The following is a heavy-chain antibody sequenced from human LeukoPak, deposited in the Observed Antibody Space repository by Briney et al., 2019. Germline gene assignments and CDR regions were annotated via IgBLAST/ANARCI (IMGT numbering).Heavy chain of an antibody. V-gene: IGHV3-7*01. J-gene: IGHJ4*02. Sequence: GGSLRLSCVASGFSFSSYWMAWVRQAPGKGLEWVAYIKYDGTHKFYADSVKGRFTISRDNAKNSLFLEMNSLRADDTAVYFCASSHDSSGNDWGQGTLVAVSS. CDR2: IKYDGTHK. D-gene: IGHD3-22*01. CDR3: ASSHDSSGND. CDR1: GFSFSSYW.